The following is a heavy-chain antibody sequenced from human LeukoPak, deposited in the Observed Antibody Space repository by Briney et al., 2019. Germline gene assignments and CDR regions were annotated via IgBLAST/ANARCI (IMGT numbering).Heavy chain of an antibody. D-gene: IGHD1-1*01. CDR1: GGSISSYY. Sequence: SETLSLTCTVSGGSISSYYWSWIRQPAGKGLEWIGRIYTSGSTYYNPSLKSRVTISVDTSKNQFSLKLSSVTAADTAVYYCARHRRTGIPFNAFDIWGQGTMVTVSS. J-gene: IGHJ3*02. CDR2: IYTSGST. V-gene: IGHV4-4*07. CDR3: ARHRRTGIPFNAFDI.